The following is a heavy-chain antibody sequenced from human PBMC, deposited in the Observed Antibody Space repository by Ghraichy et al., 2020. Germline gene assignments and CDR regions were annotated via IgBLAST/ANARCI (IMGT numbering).Heavy chain of an antibody. CDR1: GFTVSSKY. CDR2: IYTGDIT. CDR3: AGESSGYYYGGEGGMDV. Sequence: GGSLRLSCVAAGFTVSSKYMTWVRQAPGKGLEWVSVIYTGDITDYADSVKGRFTISRDNSKNTLSLQMNSLRAEDTAVYYCAGESSGYYYGGEGGMDVWGPRTTLTVSS. D-gene: IGHD3-22*01. V-gene: IGHV3-53*01. J-gene: IGHJ6*02.